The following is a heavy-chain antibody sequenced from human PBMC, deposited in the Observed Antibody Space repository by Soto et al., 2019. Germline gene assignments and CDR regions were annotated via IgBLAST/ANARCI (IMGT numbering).Heavy chain of an antibody. CDR1: GFTFSSYG. CDR3: ARDRYSSGWYDLDY. J-gene: IGHJ4*02. V-gene: IGHV3-33*01. Sequence: QVQLVESGRGVVQPGRSLRLSCAASGFTFSSYGIHWVRQAPGKGLEWVAVIWYDGSNKYYADSVKGRFTISRDNSKNTLYLQMNSLRAEDTAVYYCARDRYSSGWYDLDYWGQGTLVTVSS. D-gene: IGHD6-19*01. CDR2: IWYDGSNK.